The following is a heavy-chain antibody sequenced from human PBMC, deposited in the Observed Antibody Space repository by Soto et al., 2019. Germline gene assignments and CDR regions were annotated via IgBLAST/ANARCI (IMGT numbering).Heavy chain of an antibody. Sequence: SETLSLTCAVYGGSFSGYYWSWIRQPPGKGLEWIGEINHSGSTNYNPSLKSRVTISVDTSKNQFSLKLSSVTAADTAVYYCARTSDSSDLDYWGQGTLVTVSS. CDR3: ARTSDSSDLDY. CDR2: INHSGST. J-gene: IGHJ4*02. D-gene: IGHD6-19*01. CDR1: GGSFSGYY. V-gene: IGHV4-34*01.